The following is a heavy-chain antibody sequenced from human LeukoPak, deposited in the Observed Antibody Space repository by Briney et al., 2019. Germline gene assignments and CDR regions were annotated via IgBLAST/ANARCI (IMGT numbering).Heavy chain of an antibody. Sequence: GSLRLSCAASGFTFSNYDMYWVRQAPGKGLERVAFIHYHGSNKYYADSVKGRFTISRDNSKNTLYLQMNSLRVEDTAVYYCAKDGLSYYDSWSGYYRPYYFDYWGQGTLVTVSS. CDR2: IHYHGSNK. D-gene: IGHD3-3*01. CDR1: GFTFSNYD. J-gene: IGHJ4*02. V-gene: IGHV3-30*02. CDR3: AKDGLSYYDSWSGYYRPYYFDY.